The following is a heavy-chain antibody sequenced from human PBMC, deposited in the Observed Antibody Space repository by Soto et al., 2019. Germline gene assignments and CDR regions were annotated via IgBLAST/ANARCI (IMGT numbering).Heavy chain of an antibody. D-gene: IGHD2-15*01. CDR2: INPNSGGT. V-gene: IGHV1-2*02. CDR1: GYTFTVYY. Sequence: QVQLVQSGAEVKKPGASVKVSCKASGYTFTVYYMHWVRQAPGQGLEWMGWINPNSGGTNYAQKFQGRVTMTRDTSISPAYMELSRLRSDATAVYYCARVNEGSGGSLPIHYYGMDVWGHGTTVTVSS. CDR3: ARVNEGSGGSLPIHYYGMDV. J-gene: IGHJ6*02.